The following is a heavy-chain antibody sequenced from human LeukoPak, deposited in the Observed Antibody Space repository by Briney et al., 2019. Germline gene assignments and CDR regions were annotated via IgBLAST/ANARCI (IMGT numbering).Heavy chain of an antibody. J-gene: IGHJ4*02. CDR2: ISKNSDDI. CDR1: GFTFSIYS. Sequence: PGGSLRLSCVASGFTFSIYSMNWVRQAPGKGLEWVSYISKNSDDIYNADSVRGRFTISRDNAKNSLFLQMNSLRAEDTAVYYCARVRPGYYCDYWGQGILVTVSS. V-gene: IGHV3-21*05. CDR3: ARVRPGYYCDY.